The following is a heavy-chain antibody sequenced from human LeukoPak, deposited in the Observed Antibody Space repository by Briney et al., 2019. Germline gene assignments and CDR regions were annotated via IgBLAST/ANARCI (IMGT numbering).Heavy chain of an antibody. CDR3: ARTLGYCSSTNCFLTFDY. D-gene: IGHD2-2*01. J-gene: IGHJ4*02. Sequence: GSLRLSCAASGFXFSSYWMTWVRQAPGRGLEWVANIKHDGSEKYYVDSVKGRFTISRDNAKNSLYLQMNSLRAEDTAVYYCARTLGYCSSTNCFLTFDYWGQGTLVTVSS. CDR2: IKHDGSEK. CDR1: GFXFSSYW. V-gene: IGHV3-7*04.